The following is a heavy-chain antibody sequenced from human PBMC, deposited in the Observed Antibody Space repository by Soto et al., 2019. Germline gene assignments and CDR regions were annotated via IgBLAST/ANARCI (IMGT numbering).Heavy chain of an antibody. CDR3: ARARTTVTTVDRNAFNI. D-gene: IGHD4-17*01. J-gene: IGHJ3*02. Sequence: PSETLSLTCAVYGGSFSGYYWSWIRQPPGKGLEWIGEINHSGSTNYNPSLKSRVTISVDTSKNQFSLKLSSVTAADTAVYYCARARTTVTTVDRNAFNIWGQGTMVTVSS. CDR2: INHSGST. CDR1: GGSFSGYY. V-gene: IGHV4-34*01.